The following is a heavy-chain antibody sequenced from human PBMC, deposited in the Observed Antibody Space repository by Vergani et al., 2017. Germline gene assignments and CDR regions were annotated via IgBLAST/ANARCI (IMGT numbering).Heavy chain of an antibody. CDR2: INSDGSST. Sequence: VQLVESGGGVVQPGRSLRLSCAASGFTFSSYWMHWVRQAPGKGLVWVSRINSDGSSTSYADSVKGRFTISRDNAKNTLYLQMNSLRAEDTAVYYCARETTVTTGDIWGQGTMVTVSS. CDR1: GFTFSSYW. V-gene: IGHV3-74*01. CDR3: ARETTVTTGDI. J-gene: IGHJ3*02. D-gene: IGHD4-17*01.